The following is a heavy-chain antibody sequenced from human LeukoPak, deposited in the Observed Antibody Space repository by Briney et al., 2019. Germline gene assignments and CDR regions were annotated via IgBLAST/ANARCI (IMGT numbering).Heavy chain of an antibody. V-gene: IGHV3-48*03. Sequence: GGSLRLSCAASGCMFVTYEMTWVRQAPGGGLEWIAYISSSGKTIYYADSVRGRFTVARDNARSSLYLDMNSLRVEDTAFYFCTRGGSVTTGPVDHWGQGTLVTVSS. D-gene: IGHD1-1*01. CDR1: GCMFVTYE. J-gene: IGHJ4*02. CDR3: TRGGSVTTGPVDH. CDR2: ISSSGKTI.